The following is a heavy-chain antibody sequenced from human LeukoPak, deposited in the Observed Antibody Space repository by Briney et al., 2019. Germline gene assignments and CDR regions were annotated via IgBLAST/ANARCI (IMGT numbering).Heavy chain of an antibody. J-gene: IGHJ4*02. D-gene: IGHD5-24*01. V-gene: IGHV3-23*01. CDR3: ASRPPKEWLQRHFDY. CDR1: GFTFSRYG. CDR2: ISGGGGST. Sequence: PGGSLRLSCAASGFTFSRYGVTWVRQAPGKGLDWVSGISGGGGSTYYADSVKGRFTISRDNSKNTLYVQMNSLRAEDTAVYYCASRPPKEWLQRHFDYWGQGTLVTVSS.